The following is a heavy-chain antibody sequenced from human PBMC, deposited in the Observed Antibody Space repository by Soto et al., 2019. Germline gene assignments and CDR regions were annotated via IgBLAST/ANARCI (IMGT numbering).Heavy chain of an antibody. CDR3: ASFWMATTVPHYYFDY. Sequence: SETLSLTCTVSGGSISSYYWSWIRQPPGKGLEWIGYIYYSGSTNYNPSLKSRVTISVDTSKNQFSLKLSSVTAADTAVYYCASFWMATTVPHYYFDYWGQGTLVTVSS. D-gene: IGHD1-1*01. J-gene: IGHJ4*02. V-gene: IGHV4-59*01. CDR2: IYYSGST. CDR1: GGSISSYY.